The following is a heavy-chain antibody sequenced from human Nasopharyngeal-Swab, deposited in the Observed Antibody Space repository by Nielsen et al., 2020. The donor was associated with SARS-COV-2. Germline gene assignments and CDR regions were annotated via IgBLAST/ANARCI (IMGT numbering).Heavy chain of an antibody. D-gene: IGHD2/OR15-2a*01. Sequence: SETLSLTYTVSGGSISSGSSYWSWIRQPAGKGLEWIGRIYTSGTTNYNSSLKSRVTISVDTSKHQFSLTLSSVTAADAAVYYCARGSVIGGFDYWGQGTLVTVSS. J-gene: IGHJ4*02. CDR1: GGSISSGSSY. CDR2: IYTSGTT. CDR3: ARGSVIGGFDY. V-gene: IGHV4-61*02.